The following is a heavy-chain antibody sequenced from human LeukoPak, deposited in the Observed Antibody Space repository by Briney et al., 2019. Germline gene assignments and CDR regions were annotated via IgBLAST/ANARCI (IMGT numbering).Heavy chain of an antibody. CDR1: GFTFSSYA. CDR3: ARGRYGWLPFDY. V-gene: IGHV3-23*01. D-gene: IGHD3-16*01. CDR2: SGSGGST. J-gene: IGHJ4*02. Sequence: PGGSLRLSCAASGFTFSSYAMSWVRQAPGKGLEWVSASGSGGSTYYADSVKGRFTISRDNSKNTLYLQMNSLRAEDTAVYYCARGRYGWLPFDYWGQGTLVTVFS.